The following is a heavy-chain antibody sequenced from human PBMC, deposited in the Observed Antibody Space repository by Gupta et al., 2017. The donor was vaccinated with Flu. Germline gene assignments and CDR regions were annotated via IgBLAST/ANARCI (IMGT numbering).Heavy chain of an antibody. CDR3: ARPRFASTTSAYEY. V-gene: IGHV5-51*01. CDR1: GYSFTSYW. Sequence: EVQLVQSGAEVKKPGASLKISCKGSGYSFTSYWIGWVRQMPGKGLEWMGIIYPSDSDTRYSPSFQGQVTISADKSINTAYLQWSSLKASDTAIYYCARPRFASTTSAYEYWGQGTLVTVSS. CDR2: IYPSDSDT. D-gene: IGHD2-2*01. J-gene: IGHJ4*02.